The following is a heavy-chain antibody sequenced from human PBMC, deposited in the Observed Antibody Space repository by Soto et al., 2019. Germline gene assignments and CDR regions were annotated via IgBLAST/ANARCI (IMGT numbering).Heavy chain of an antibody. CDR2: IWYDGSNK. V-gene: IGHV3-33*01. CDR1: GFTFSSYG. CDR3: ARDPRLLEWLLYDPSYFDY. Sequence: QVQLVESGGGVVQPGRSLRLSCAASGFTFSSYGMHWVRQAPGKGLEWVAVIWYDGSNKYYADSVKGRFTISRDNSKNTLYLQMNSLRAEDTAVYYCARDPRLLEWLLYDPSYFDYWGQGTLVTVSS. J-gene: IGHJ4*02. D-gene: IGHD3-3*01.